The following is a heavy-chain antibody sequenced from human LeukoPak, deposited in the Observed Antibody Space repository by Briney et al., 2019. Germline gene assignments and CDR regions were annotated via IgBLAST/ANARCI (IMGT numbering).Heavy chain of an antibody. CDR2: INPSGGST. Sequence: ASVKVSCKASGYTFTSYYMHWVRQAPGQGLEWMGIINPSGGSTSYAQKFQGGVTMTRDTSTSTVYMELSSLRSEDTAVYYCARDPPDTAMVPRWYFDLWGRGTLVTVSS. CDR3: ARDPPDTAMVPRWYFDL. J-gene: IGHJ2*01. CDR1: GYTFTSYY. D-gene: IGHD5-18*01. V-gene: IGHV1-46*01.